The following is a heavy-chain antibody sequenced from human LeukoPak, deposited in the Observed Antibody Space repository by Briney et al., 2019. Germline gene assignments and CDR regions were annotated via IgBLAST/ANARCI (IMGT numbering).Heavy chain of an antibody. V-gene: IGHV4-34*01. CDR2: INHSGST. CDR1: GGSFSGYY. CDR3: ARGGYCSSTSCYTRPYDY. D-gene: IGHD2-2*02. Sequence: PSEILSLTCAVYGGSFSGYYWSWIRQPPGKGLEWIGEINHSGSTNYNPSLKSRVTISLDTSKNQFSLRLSSVTAADTAVYYCARGGYCSSTSCYTRPYDYWGQGTLVTVSS. J-gene: IGHJ4*02.